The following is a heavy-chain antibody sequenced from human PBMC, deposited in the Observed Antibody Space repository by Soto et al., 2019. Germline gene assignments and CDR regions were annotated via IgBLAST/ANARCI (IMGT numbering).Heavy chain of an antibody. CDR2: IKSKTDGGTT. D-gene: IGHD3-10*01. J-gene: IGHJ4*02. CDR1: GFTFSNAW. Sequence: EVQLVESGGGLVKPGGSLRVSCAASGFTFSNAWMFWVRQAPGKGLEWVGRIKSKTDGGTTDYTTPVKDRYTISREDSKHTVYLEMSSLDIEDTAVYYCFTGVAMVRSVALGYWGQGVLVTVSS. CDR3: FTGVAMVRSVALGY. V-gene: IGHV3-15*07.